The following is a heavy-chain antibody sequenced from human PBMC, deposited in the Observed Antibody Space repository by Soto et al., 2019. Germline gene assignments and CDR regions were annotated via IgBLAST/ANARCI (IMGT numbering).Heavy chain of an antibody. CDR1: RFTFSDYW. CDR3: ARVRRDGYLPREGLDV. Sequence: EVQLVESGGGLVQPGGSLRLSCEASRFTFSDYWMSWVRQAPGKGLEWVANINQEGNEKNYLDSVKGRITISRDNARNSLNLQMNSLRAEDSAVYYCARVRRDGYLPREGLDVWGQGTTVTVSS. CDR2: INQEGNEK. V-gene: IGHV3-7*03. D-gene: IGHD5-12*01. J-gene: IGHJ6*02.